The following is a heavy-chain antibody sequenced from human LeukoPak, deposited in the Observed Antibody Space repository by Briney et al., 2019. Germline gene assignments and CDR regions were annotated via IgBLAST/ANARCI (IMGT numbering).Heavy chain of an antibody. CDR3: ARDFGYCTNGVCYTVFDH. CDR1: GFGFSDSY. J-gene: IGHJ5*02. CDR2: ISGSGSDI. D-gene: IGHD2-8*01. V-gene: IGHV3-11*04. Sequence: GGSLRLSCVVSGFGFSDSYMTWIRQTPGKGLEWLAYISGSGSDIHYADSVRGRFTFSRDNAKNSLYLQMNSLRAEDMAVYFCARDFGYCTNGVCYTVFDHWGQGTLVTVSS.